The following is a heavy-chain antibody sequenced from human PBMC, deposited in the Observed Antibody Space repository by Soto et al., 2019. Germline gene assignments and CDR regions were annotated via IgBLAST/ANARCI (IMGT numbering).Heavy chain of an antibody. Sequence: PGGSLRLSCAASGFTFSSYSMNWVRQAPGKGLEWVSYISSSSNTIFYADSVKGRFTISRDNAKNSLYLQMNSLRAEDTAVYYCARLYGGYPVNLGEFDYWGQGTLVTVSS. CDR1: GFTFSSYS. V-gene: IGHV3-48*01. CDR3: ARLYGGYPVNLGEFDY. CDR2: ISSSSNTI. J-gene: IGHJ4*02. D-gene: IGHD5-12*01.